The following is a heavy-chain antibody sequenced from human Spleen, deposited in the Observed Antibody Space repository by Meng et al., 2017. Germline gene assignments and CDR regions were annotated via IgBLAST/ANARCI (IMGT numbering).Heavy chain of an antibody. J-gene: IGHJ4*02. Sequence: ASVKVSCKPSGYNFPYYYIHWVRRAPGQGLEWMGRINPKSGDTHYEQRFQGRVTMTGDTSISTAYMELSGLRSDDTAMYYCARDEDISAAGKLFGDYWGQGTLATVS. CDR1: GYNFPYYY. D-gene: IGHD6-13*01. V-gene: IGHV1-2*06. CDR2: INPKSGDT. CDR3: ARDEDISAAGKLFGDY.